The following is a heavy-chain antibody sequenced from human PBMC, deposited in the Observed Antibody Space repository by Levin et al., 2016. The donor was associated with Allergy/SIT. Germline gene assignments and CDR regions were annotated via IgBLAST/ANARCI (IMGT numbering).Heavy chain of an antibody. CDR3: AGAGPVAVIVPAAIQGLDY. V-gene: IGHV4-59*01. J-gene: IGHJ4*02. CDR2: IYNSGRT. Sequence: SETLSLTCNVSGGSMTSYYWTWIRQPPGKGLEWIGYIYNSGRTNYNPSLKSRVTISVDTSKNQFSLKLSSVTTADTAVYYCAGAGPVAVIVPAAIQGLDYWGQGTLVTVSS. CDR1: GGSMTSYY. D-gene: IGHD2-2*01.